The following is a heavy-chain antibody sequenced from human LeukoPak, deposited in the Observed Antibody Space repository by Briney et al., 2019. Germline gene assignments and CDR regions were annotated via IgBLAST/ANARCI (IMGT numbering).Heavy chain of an antibody. CDR1: GFIFSNYW. CDR3: ARDGYDFWSGYYTEGYYYYYMDV. Sequence: GGSLRLSCAASGFIFSNYWMHWVRQAPGKGLVWVSRINSDGSSTSYADSVKGRFTISRDNAKNSLYPQMNSLRAEDTAVYYCARDGYDFWSGYYTEGYYYYYMDVWGKGTTVTVSS. V-gene: IGHV3-74*01. J-gene: IGHJ6*03. D-gene: IGHD3-3*01. CDR2: INSDGSST.